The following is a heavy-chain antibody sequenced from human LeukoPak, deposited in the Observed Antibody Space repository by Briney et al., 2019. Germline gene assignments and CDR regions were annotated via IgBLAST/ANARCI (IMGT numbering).Heavy chain of an antibody. V-gene: IGHV3-23*01. CDR2: ISGSGGST. CDR1: GFTFSSYA. J-gene: IGHJ4*02. CDR3: AKDYDSSGYYYFRNYFDC. D-gene: IGHD3-22*01. Sequence: QAGGSLRLSCAASGFTFSSYAMSWVRQAPGKGLEWVSAISGSGGSTDYADSVKGRFTISRDNSKNTLYLQMNSLRAEDTAVYYCAKDYDSSGYYYFRNYFDCWGQGTLVTVSS.